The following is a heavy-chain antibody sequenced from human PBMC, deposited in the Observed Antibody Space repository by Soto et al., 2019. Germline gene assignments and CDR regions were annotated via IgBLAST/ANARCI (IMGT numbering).Heavy chain of an antibody. Sequence: SETLSLTCAVYGGSFSGYYWSWIRQPPGKGLEWIGEINHSGSTNYNPSLKSRVTISVDKSTNQFSQKLSSVTAADTAVYYCARGEDTAMGFDYWGQGTLVTVSS. V-gene: IGHV4-34*01. CDR2: INHSGST. D-gene: IGHD5-18*01. CDR1: GGSFSGYY. CDR3: ARGEDTAMGFDY. J-gene: IGHJ4*02.